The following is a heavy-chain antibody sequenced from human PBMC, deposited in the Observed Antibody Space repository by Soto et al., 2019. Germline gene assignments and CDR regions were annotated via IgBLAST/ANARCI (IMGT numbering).Heavy chain of an antibody. J-gene: IGHJ6*02. V-gene: IGHV1-69*13. CDR2: IIPIFGTA. CDR1: GGTFSSYA. Sequence: SVKVSCKASGGTFSSYAISWVRQAPGQGLEWMGGIIPIFGTANYAQKFQGRVTITADESTSTAYMELSSLRSEDTAVYYCARSPVLRGGAMDVWGQGXTVTVYS. D-gene: IGHD3-3*01. CDR3: ARSPVLRGGAMDV.